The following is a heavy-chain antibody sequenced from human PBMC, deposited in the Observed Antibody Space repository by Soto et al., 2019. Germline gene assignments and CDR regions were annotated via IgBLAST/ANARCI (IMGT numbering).Heavy chain of an antibody. V-gene: IGHV1-18*01. Sequence: QVQLVQSGAEVKKPGASVKVSCKASGYTFTSYGISWVRQAPGQGLEWMGWISGYNANTNYAQKLQARVTMTTDTSTNTAYMELRSLRSDDTAVYFCARAAREAVFRGAFNYWCQGTLVTVSS. CDR3: ARAAREAVFRGAFNY. J-gene: IGHJ4*02. CDR2: ISGYNANT. D-gene: IGHD2-15*01. CDR1: GYTFTSYG.